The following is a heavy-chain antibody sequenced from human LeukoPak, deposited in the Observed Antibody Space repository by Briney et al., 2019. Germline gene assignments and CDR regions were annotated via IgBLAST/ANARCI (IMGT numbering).Heavy chain of an antibody. J-gene: IGHJ4*02. Sequence: GGSLRLSCAASGFTFDDYTMHWVRQAPGKGLEWVSLISWDGGSTYYADSVKGRFTISGDNSKNSLYLQMSSLRTEDTALYYCAKDIGVGYCNGCLFDYWGQGTLVTVSS. CDR3: AKDIGVGYCNGCLFDY. CDR1: GFTFDDYT. CDR2: ISWDGGST. V-gene: IGHV3-43*01. D-gene: IGHD2-15*01.